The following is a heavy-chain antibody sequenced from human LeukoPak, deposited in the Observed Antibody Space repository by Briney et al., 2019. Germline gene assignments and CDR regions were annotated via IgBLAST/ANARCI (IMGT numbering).Heavy chain of an antibody. CDR2: ISSSSSFI. CDR3: ARDPPLGYCSSSSCPHLDY. J-gene: IGHJ4*02. D-gene: IGHD2-2*01. Sequence: GGSLRLSCAASGFTFSSYSMNWVRQAPGKGLEWVSSISSSSSFIYYADSVKGRFTISRDNAKNSLYLQMNSLRAEDTAVYYCARDPPLGYCSSSSCPHLDYWGQGTLGTVSS. CDR1: GFTFSSYS. V-gene: IGHV3-21*01.